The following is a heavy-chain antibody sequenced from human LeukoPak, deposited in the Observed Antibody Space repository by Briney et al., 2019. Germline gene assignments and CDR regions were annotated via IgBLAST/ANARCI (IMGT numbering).Heavy chain of an antibody. V-gene: IGHV1-18*01. D-gene: IGHD2-15*01. Sequence: ASVKVSCKASGYTFTSYGISWVRQAPGQGLEWVGWISAYNGNTNYAQKLQGRVTMTTDTSTSTAYMELRSLRSDDTAVYYCARAVYCSGGSCYSNLRNFDYWGQGTLVTVSS. CDR1: GYTFTSYG. CDR2: ISAYNGNT. J-gene: IGHJ4*02. CDR3: ARAVYCSGGSCYSNLRNFDY.